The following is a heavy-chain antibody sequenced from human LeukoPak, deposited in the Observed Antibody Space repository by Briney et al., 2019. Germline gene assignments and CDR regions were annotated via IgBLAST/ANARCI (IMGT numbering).Heavy chain of an antibody. V-gene: IGHV4-4*07. CDR1: GGSISSDY. CDR2: IYTSGSA. J-gene: IGHJ5*02. Sequence: PSETLSLTCTDPGGSISSDYRSWIRQPAGKGLEWMGRIYTSGSATYNTSLTSRVSLSVETSKNQFSLKLSSVTAAETAAYYCARGVYYYDSSALCWFDPWGQGTLVTVSS. D-gene: IGHD3-22*01. CDR3: ARGVYYYDSSALCWFDP.